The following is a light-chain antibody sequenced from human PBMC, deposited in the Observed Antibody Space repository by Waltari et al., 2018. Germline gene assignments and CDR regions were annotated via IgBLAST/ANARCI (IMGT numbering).Light chain of an antibody. CDR3: QSCDSSLSGSFV. V-gene: IGLV1-40*01. CDR2: GNS. Sequence: QSVLTQPPSVSGAPGQRVTISCTGSSSNIGASYDVHWYQQFPGTAPKLIIYGNSNRPAGFPDRFSGSKSGTSASLAITGLQAEDEADYYCQSCDSSLSGSFVFGTGTKVTVL. CDR1: SSNIGASYD. J-gene: IGLJ1*01.